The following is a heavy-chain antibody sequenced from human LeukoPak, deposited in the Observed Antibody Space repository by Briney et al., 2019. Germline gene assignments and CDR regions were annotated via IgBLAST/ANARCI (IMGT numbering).Heavy chain of an antibody. CDR2: ISWDGGST. CDR1: GFTFDDYA. D-gene: IGHD3-3*01. Sequence: PGGSQRLSCAASGFTFDDYAMHWVRQAPGKGQEWVSLISWDGGSTYYANSVKGRFTISRDNSKNSLYLQMNSLRAEDTALYYCAKDFSRRGVVFRYYYMDVWGKGTTVTVSS. V-gene: IGHV3-43D*03. CDR3: AKDFSRRGVVFRYYYMDV. J-gene: IGHJ6*03.